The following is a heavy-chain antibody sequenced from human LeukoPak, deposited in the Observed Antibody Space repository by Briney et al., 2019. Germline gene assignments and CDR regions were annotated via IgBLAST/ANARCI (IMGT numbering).Heavy chain of an antibody. CDR3: AKEGALGYCSSTSCEYAFDI. CDR1: GFTFSSYA. V-gene: IGHV3-23*01. J-gene: IGHJ3*02. D-gene: IGHD2-2*01. Sequence: GGSLRLSCAASGFTFSSYAMSWVRQAPGKGLEWVSAISGSGGSTYYADSVKGRFTISRDNSKNTLYLQMNSLRAEDTAVYYCAKEGALGYCSSTSCEYAFDIWGQGTMVTVSS. CDR2: ISGSGGST.